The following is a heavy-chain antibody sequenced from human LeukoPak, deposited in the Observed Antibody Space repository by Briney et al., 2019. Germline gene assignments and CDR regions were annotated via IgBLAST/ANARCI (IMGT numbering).Heavy chain of an antibody. Sequence: KPSETLCLTCAVYGGSFSGYYWSWIRQPPGKGLEWIGEINHSGSTNYNPSLKSRVTISVDTSKNQFSLKLSSVTAADTAVYYCARATLVYYDSSGYYQTWGQGTLVTVSS. CDR3: ARATLVYYDSSGYYQT. J-gene: IGHJ4*02. V-gene: IGHV4-34*01. CDR1: GGSFSGYY. CDR2: INHSGST. D-gene: IGHD3-22*01.